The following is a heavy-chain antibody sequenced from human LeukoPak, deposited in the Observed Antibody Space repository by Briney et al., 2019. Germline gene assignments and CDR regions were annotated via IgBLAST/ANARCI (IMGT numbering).Heavy chain of an antibody. J-gene: IGHJ4*02. D-gene: IGHD6-13*01. V-gene: IGHV3-74*01. Sequence: GGSLRLSCVVSGFTSGFTFSSRWMHWVRQAPGKVLVWVSLVKNDGSTNYADSVKGRFTVSRDNAENTLYLQMNNLRVEDTALYFCHPLGYTSNWGQGTLVTVSS. CDR3: HPLGYTSN. CDR1: GFTFSSRW. CDR2: VKNDGST.